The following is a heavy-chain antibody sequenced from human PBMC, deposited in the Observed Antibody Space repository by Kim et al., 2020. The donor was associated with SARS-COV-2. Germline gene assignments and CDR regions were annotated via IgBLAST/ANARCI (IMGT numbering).Heavy chain of an antibody. Sequence: GGSLRLSCAASGFTFSSYNMNWVRQAPGKGLEWVSSISSSSSYIYYADAVKGRFTISSNTDKNSLYQQMNSRRAENTAVYYCTSTTGTAYCCQGTLAT. D-gene: IGHD4-4*01. V-gene: IGHV3-21*01. CDR3: TSTTGTAY. J-gene: IGHJ4*02. CDR1: GFTFSSYN. CDR2: ISSSSSYI.